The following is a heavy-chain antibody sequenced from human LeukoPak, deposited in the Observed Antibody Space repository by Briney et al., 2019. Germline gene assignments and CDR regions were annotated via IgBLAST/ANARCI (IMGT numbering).Heavy chain of an antibody. CDR1: GFTFSSYA. J-gene: IGHJ4*02. D-gene: IGHD6-19*01. CDR2: ISGSGGST. CDR3: AKDVRLYSSGWYDAFDY. V-gene: IGHV3-23*01. Sequence: HPGGSLRLSCAASGFTFSSYAMSWVRQAPGKGLEWVSAISGSGGSTYYADSVKGRFTISRDNSKNTLYLQMNSLRAEDTAVYYCAKDVRLYSSGWYDAFDYWGQGTLVTVSS.